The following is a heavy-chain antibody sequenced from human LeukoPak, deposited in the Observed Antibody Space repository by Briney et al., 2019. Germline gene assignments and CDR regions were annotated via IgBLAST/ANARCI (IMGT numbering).Heavy chain of an antibody. CDR2: IIPILGIA. J-gene: IGHJ4*02. D-gene: IGHD1-26*01. Sequence: SVKVSCKASGGTFSSYAISWVRQAPGQGLEWMGRIIPILGIANYAQKFQGRVTITADKSTSTAYMELSSLRSEDTAVYYCARDSVVEAPNDYWGQGTLVTVSS. V-gene: IGHV1-69*04. CDR1: GGTFSSYA. CDR3: ARDSVVEAPNDY.